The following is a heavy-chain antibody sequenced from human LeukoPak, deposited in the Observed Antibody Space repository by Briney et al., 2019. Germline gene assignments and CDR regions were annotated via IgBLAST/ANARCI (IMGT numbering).Heavy chain of an antibody. CDR1: GFTFSGHS. CDR3: GRVIAGAIDY. Sequence: GGSLRLSCAASGFTFSGHSMTWVRQAPGKGLKWVANINLDGSERFYVDFVKGRFTISRDNAANSMYLQMNSLRAEDTAVYYCGRVIAGAIDYWGQGTLVTVSS. J-gene: IGHJ4*02. CDR2: INLDGSER. V-gene: IGHV3-7*01. D-gene: IGHD6-13*01.